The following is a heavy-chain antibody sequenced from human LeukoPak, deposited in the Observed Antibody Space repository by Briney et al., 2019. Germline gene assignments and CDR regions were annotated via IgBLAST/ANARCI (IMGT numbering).Heavy chain of an antibody. V-gene: IGHV4-39*01. D-gene: IGHD2-15*01. CDR2: IYYSGST. Sequence: PSETLSLTCTVSGGSISSSSYYWGWIRQPPGKGLEWIGSIYYSGSTYYNPSLKSRVTISVDTSKNQFSLKLSSVTAADTAVYYCAGRYCSGGSCYGAHWGQGTLVTVSS. CDR3: AGRYCSGGSCYGAH. J-gene: IGHJ4*02. CDR1: GGSISSSSYY.